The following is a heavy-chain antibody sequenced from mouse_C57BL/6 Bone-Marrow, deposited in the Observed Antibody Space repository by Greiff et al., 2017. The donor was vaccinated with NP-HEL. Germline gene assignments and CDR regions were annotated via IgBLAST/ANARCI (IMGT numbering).Heavy chain of an antibody. CDR2: IDPSDSYT. V-gene: IGHV1-59*01. J-gene: IGHJ2*01. CDR3: AREGSFY. Sequence: VQLQQPGAELVRPGTSVKLSCKASGYTFTSYWMHWVKQRPGQGLEWIGVIDPSDSYTNYNQKFKGKATLTVDTSSSTAYMQLSSLTSEDSAVYYCAREGSFYWGQGTTLTVSS. CDR1: GYTFTSYW.